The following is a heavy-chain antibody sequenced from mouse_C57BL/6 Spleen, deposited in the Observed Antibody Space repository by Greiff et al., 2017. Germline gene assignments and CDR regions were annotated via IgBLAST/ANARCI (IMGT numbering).Heavy chain of an antibody. V-gene: IGHV1-81*01. CDR3: ARSTYDYYYFDY. J-gene: IGHJ2*01. D-gene: IGHD2-4*01. CDR1: GYTFTSYG. CDR2: IYPRSGNT. Sequence: QVQLQQSGAELARPGASVKLSCKASGYTFTSYGISWVKQRTGQGLEWIGEIYPRSGNTYYNEKFKGKATLTADKSSSTAYMELRSLTSEYSAVYFCARSTYDYYYFDYWGQGTTLTVSS.